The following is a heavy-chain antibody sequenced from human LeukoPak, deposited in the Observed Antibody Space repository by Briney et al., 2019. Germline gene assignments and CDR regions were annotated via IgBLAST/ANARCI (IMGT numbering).Heavy chain of an antibody. J-gene: IGHJ6*03. Sequence: ASVKVSCKASGYTFTSYGISWVRQAPGQGLEWMGWISAYNGNTNYAQKLQGRVTMTTDTSTSTAYMELRSLRSDDTAVYYCARAPSSSWYCYYYYYMDVWGKGTTVTVSS. CDR1: GYTFTSYG. V-gene: IGHV1-18*01. D-gene: IGHD6-13*01. CDR2: ISAYNGNT. CDR3: ARAPSSSWYCYYYYYMDV.